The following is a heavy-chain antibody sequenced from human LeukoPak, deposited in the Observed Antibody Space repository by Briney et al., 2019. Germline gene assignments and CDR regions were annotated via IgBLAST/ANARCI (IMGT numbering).Heavy chain of an antibody. D-gene: IGHD3-3*01. CDR1: GFTFSSYA. CDR3: AKDASSHYDFWSGYVYNWFDP. CDR2: ISGSGGST. J-gene: IGHJ5*02. V-gene: IGHV3-23*01. Sequence: GGSLRLSCAASGFTFSSYAMSWVRQAPGKGLEWVSAISGSGGSTYYANSVKGRFTISRDNSKNTLYLQMNSLRAEDTAVYYCAKDASSHYDFWSGYVYNWFDPWGQGTLATVSS.